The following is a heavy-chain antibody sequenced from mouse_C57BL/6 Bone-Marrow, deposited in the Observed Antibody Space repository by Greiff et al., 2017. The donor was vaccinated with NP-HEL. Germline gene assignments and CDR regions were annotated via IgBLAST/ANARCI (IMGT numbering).Heavy chain of an antibody. D-gene: IGHD3-3*01. CDR2: IDPENGDT. J-gene: IGHJ2*01. CDR3: ILYSEGYYCDD. CDR1: GFNIKDDY. V-gene: IGHV14-4*01. Sequence: EVQLQQSGAELVRPGASVKLSCTASGFNIKDDYMHWVKQRPEQGLEWIGWIDPENGDTEYASKFQGKATITADTSSNTAYLQRSSLTSEDTAVYYCILYSEGYYCDDWGQGTTLTVAS.